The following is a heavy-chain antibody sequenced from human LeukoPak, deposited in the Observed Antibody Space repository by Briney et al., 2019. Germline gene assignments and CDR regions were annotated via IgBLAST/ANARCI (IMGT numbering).Heavy chain of an antibody. Sequence: GGSLRLSCATSGFNFADVGMSWFRQPPGKGLEWVGFIRSKAYGGTTDYAAPVKGRFTISRDDSKNTLYLQMNSLKTEDTAVYYYTTRSGYSYGFFDYWGQGTLVTVSS. V-gene: IGHV3-15*01. D-gene: IGHD5-18*01. CDR2: IRSKAYGGTT. CDR3: TTRSGYSYGFFDY. J-gene: IGHJ4*02. CDR1: GFNFADVG.